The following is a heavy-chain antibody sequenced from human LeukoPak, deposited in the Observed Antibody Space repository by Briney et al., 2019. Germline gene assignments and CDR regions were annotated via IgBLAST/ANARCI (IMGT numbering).Heavy chain of an antibody. CDR1: GFTFSSYS. Sequence: GGSQRLSCAASGFTFSSYSMNWVRQAPGKGLEWVSSISGSSGYIYYADSVKGRFTISRDNSKNTLYLQMNSLRAEDTAVYYCARRAGAYSHPYDYWGQGTLVTVSS. V-gene: IGHV3-21*04. CDR2: ISGSSGYI. CDR3: ARRAGAYSHPYDY. J-gene: IGHJ4*02. D-gene: IGHD4/OR15-4a*01.